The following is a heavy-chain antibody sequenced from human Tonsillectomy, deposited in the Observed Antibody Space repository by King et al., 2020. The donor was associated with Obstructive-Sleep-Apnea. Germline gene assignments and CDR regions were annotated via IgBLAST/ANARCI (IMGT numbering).Heavy chain of an antibody. Sequence: VQLVESGGGVVQPGRSLRLSCAASGFTFSSYSIHWVRQAPGKGLEWVAVISYVGSSKYYADSVKGRFTVSRDNSKNTLYLQMNSLRAEDTAVYYCARDTAAQITGAFDIWGQGTLVIVSS. CDR2: ISYVGSSK. V-gene: IGHV3-30*04. J-gene: IGHJ3*02. CDR1: GFTFSSYS. CDR3: ARDTAAQITGAFDI. D-gene: IGHD1-20*01.